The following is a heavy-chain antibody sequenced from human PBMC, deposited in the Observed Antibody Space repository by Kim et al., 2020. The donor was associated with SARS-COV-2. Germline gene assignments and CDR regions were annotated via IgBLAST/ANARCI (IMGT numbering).Heavy chain of an antibody. D-gene: IGHD4-4*01. CDR1: GFTFSSYD. CDR2: IGTAGDT. J-gene: IGHJ4*02. Sequence: GGSLRLSCAASGFTFSSYDMHWVRQGTGKSLEWVSAIGTAGDTYYPGSVKGRFTISRENAKNSLFLQMNSLRAGDTAVYYCARAGSNWEFDYGGQGTLVTVSS. CDR3: ARAGSNWEFDY. V-gene: IGHV3-13*01.